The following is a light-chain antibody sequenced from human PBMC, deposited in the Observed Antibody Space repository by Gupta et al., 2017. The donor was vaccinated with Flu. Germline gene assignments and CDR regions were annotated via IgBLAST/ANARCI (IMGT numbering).Light chain of an antibody. CDR2: ANT. CDR1: GANSVGTYA. CDR3: QSWDSSMSDLL. J-gene: IGLJ3*02. V-gene: IGLV1-40*01. Sequence: GNTSCTACGANSVGTYAVHWYPQIPGTAPMLLLFANTIRPSGVPDRFSGSNSGNSASLAITRVQAEDEADYYCQSWDSSMSDLLFGGGTMLTVL.